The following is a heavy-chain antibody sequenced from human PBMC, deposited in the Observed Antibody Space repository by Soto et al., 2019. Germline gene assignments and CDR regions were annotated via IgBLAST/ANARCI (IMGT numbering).Heavy chain of an antibody. D-gene: IGHD5-18*01. CDR3: ASEYGYDAPGFFDY. J-gene: IGHJ4*02. V-gene: IGHV3-30-3*01. Sequence: QVQLVESGGGVVQPGRSLRLSCAASGFTFSSYAMHWVRQAPGKGLEWVAVISYDGSNKYYADSVKGRFTISRDNXXNTLYLQMNSLRAEDTAVYYCASEYGYDAPGFFDYWGQGTLVTVSS. CDR2: ISYDGSNK. CDR1: GFTFSSYA.